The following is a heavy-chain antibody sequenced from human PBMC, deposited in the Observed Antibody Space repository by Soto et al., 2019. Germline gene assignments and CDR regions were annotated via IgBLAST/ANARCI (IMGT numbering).Heavy chain of an antibody. CDR3: ARGTLRDGYNYLLAAFDI. D-gene: IGHD5-12*01. J-gene: IGHJ3*02. CDR1: GDSVSSNSAA. CDR2: TYYRSKWYT. Sequence: SQTLSLTCAISGDSVSSNSAAWNWIRQSPSRGLEWLGRTYYRSKWYTDYEVSVKSRITVNPDTSKNQVSLQLNSVTPEDTAVYYCARGTLRDGYNYLLAAFDIWGQGTMVTVSS. V-gene: IGHV6-1*01.